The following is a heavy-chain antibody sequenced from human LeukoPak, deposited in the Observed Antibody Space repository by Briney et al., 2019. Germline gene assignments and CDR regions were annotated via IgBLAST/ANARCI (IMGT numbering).Heavy chain of an antibody. CDR2: ISSDESST. CDR3: ARVLPAAGRYMDV. D-gene: IGHD2-2*01. V-gene: IGHV3-74*01. CDR1: AFTFTDYW. Sequence: GGSLRLSCAASAFTFTDYWMHCVRQAPGKGLVWVSRISSDESSTSYADSVKGRFTISRDNAKNTLYLLMNSLRAEDTAVYYCARVLPAAGRYMDVWGKGTTVTVSS. J-gene: IGHJ6*03.